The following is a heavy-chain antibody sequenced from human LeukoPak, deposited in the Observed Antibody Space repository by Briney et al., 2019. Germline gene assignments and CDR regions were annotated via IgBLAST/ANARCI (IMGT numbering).Heavy chain of an antibody. D-gene: IGHD3-16*01. CDR1: GGSISSYY. V-gene: IGHV4-59*08. CDR3: ARHPPRSPFDY. CDR2: IYYSGST. Sequence: PSETLSLTCTVSGGSISSYYWSWIRQPPGKGLEWIGYIYYSGSTNYNPSLKSRVTISVDTSKNQFSLNLNSVTAADTAVYYCARHPPRSPFDYWGRGTLVTVSS. J-gene: IGHJ4*02.